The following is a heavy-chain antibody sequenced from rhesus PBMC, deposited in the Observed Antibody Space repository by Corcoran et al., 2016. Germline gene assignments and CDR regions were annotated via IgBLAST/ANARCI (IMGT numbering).Heavy chain of an antibody. V-gene: IGHV3S42*01. CDR2: ITSGGDNT. J-gene: IGHJ4*01. CDR1: GFTFSSYW. Sequence: EIQLVESGGGLGKPGGSLTLSCAASGFTFSSYWMNWVRQTPGKGLEWISAITSGGDNTYYADSVKGRFTVSRDNSKNTLSLQMNSLRPEDTAVYYCTKDGYWGQGVLVTVSS. CDR3: TKDGY.